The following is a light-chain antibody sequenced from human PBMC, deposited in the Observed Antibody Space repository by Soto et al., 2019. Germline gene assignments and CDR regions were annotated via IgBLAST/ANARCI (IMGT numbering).Light chain of an antibody. Sequence: DIQMTQSPSSLSASVGDRVTITCRASQSISSYLNWYQQKPGKAPKLLIYAASSLQSGVPSRFSGSGSGTDFTLTISNLQPEDFAPYYCQQSYNTPYTFGQGTKLEIK. CDR1: QSISSY. V-gene: IGKV1-39*01. J-gene: IGKJ2*01. CDR2: AAS. CDR3: QQSYNTPYT.